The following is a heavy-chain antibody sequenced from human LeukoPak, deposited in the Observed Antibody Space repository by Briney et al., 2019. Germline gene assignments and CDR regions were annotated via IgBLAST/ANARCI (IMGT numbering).Heavy chain of an antibody. CDR3: ARASNISIVVVPAAIWKNWFDP. D-gene: IGHD2-2*02. Sequence: PSETLSLTCAVYGGSFSGYYWSWIRQPPGKGLEWIGEINHSGSTNYNPSLKSRVTISVDTSKNQFSLKLSSVTAADTAVYYCARASNISIVVVPAAIWKNWFDPWGQGTLVTVSS. J-gene: IGHJ5*02. CDR1: GGSFSGYY. V-gene: IGHV4-34*01. CDR2: INHSGST.